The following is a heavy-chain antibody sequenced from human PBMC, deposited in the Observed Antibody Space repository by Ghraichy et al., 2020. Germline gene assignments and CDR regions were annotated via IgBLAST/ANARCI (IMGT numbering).Heavy chain of an antibody. CDR3: LGRGH. CDR2: LRSKADGGAT. V-gene: IGHV3-15*07. J-gene: IGHJ4*01. D-gene: IGHD3-10*01. CDR1: GFNFNDAW. Sequence: GGSLRLSCAVSGFNFNDAWMNWMRQTPGKGLEWVGRLRSKADGGATEYAAPVKGRFTISGDDSKNTLYLQMDSLKTEDTAVYYCLGRGHWGHGTLVTVSP.